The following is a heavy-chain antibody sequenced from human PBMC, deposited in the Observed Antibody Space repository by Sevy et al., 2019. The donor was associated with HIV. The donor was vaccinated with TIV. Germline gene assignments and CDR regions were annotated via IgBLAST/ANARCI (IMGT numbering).Heavy chain of an antibody. D-gene: IGHD2-2*01. Sequence: ASVKVSCKASGYTFTGYYMHWVRQAPGQGHEWMGWINPNSGRTNYAQKFQGRVTMTRDTSISTAYMELSRLRSDDTAVYYCAREGSIVVVPAAMGDYWGQGTLVTVSS. V-gene: IGHV1-2*02. CDR1: GYTFTGYY. CDR2: INPNSGRT. CDR3: AREGSIVVVPAAMGDY. J-gene: IGHJ4*02.